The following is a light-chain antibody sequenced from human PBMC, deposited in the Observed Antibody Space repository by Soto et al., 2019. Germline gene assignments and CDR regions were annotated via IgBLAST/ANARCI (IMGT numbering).Light chain of an antibody. CDR1: QDIKNY. V-gene: IGKV1-33*01. CDR3: QQCDDFIT. Sequence: DIQMTQSPSSLSASVGDRVTITCQASQDIKNYLNWYQQKPGKAPKLLIYEASNLETGVPSRLSGSGSGRSFTISISSLQPEDITTYYCQQCDDFITFGGGTRIEIK. CDR2: EAS. J-gene: IGKJ4*01.